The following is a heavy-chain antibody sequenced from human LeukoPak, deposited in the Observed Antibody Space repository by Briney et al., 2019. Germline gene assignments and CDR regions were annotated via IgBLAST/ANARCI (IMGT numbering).Heavy chain of an antibody. V-gene: IGHV3-9*01. CDR3: AKDSMPGDYGDYWAHALDI. J-gene: IGHJ3*02. D-gene: IGHD4-17*01. Sequence: PGRSLRLSCAASGFTFDDYAMHWVRQAPGKGLEWVSGISWNSGSIGYADSVKGRFTISRDNAKNSLYLQMNSLRAEDTALYYCAKDSMPGDYGDYWAHALDIWGQGTMVTVSS. CDR2: ISWNSGSI. CDR1: GFTFDDYA.